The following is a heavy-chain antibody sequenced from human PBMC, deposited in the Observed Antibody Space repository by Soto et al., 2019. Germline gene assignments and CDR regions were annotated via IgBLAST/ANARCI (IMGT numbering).Heavy chain of an antibody. CDR2: IWYDGSNK. D-gene: IGHD5-12*01. Sequence: QVQLVESGGGVVQPGRSLRLSCAASGFTFSSYGMHWVRQAPGKGLEWVAVIWYDGSNKYYADSVKGRFTISRDNSKNTLYLQMNSLRAEDTAVYYCARGLQNSGCDYHAFDIWGQGTMVTVSS. CDR3: ARGLQNSGCDYHAFDI. CDR1: GFTFSSYG. V-gene: IGHV3-33*01. J-gene: IGHJ3*02.